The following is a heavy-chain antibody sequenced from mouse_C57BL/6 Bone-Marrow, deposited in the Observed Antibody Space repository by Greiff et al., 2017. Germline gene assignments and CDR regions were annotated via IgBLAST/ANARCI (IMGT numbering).Heavy chain of an antibody. V-gene: IGHV5-4*01. CDR2: ISDGGSYT. CDR3: ARSYYGYGSHFGC. D-gene: IGHD2-9*01. Sequence: EVQLVESGGGLVKPGGSLKLSCAASGFTFSSYAMSWVRQTPEKRLEWVATISDGGSYTYYPAHVKGRFTISRDNAKDNLYLQMSHLKSEDTAMYYCARSYYGYGSHFGCWGQGTTLTVSS. CDR1: GFTFSSYA. J-gene: IGHJ2*01.